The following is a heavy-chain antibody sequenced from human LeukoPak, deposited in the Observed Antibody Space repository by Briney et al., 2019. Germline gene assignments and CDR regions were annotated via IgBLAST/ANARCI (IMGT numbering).Heavy chain of an antibody. CDR2: INPNSGGT. V-gene: IGHV1-2*02. Sequence: ASVKVSCKASGYTFTGYYMHWVRQAPGQGLEWMGWINPNSGGTNYAQKFQGRVTMTRDTSIGTAYMELSRLRSDDTAVYYCARRNRIYDSSGYGMVYYFDYWGQGTLVTVSS. D-gene: IGHD3-22*01. J-gene: IGHJ4*02. CDR1: GYTFTGYY. CDR3: ARRNRIYDSSGYGMVYYFDY.